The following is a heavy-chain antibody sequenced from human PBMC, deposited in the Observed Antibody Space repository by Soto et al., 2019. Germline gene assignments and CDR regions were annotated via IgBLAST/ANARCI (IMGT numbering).Heavy chain of an antibody. CDR3: AKHFGYSLGY. D-gene: IGHD3-22*01. CDR1: GGSNY. V-gene: IGHV4-4*02. CDR2: IYHAGSA. Sequence: SETLSLTCAVSGGSNYWSWVRQPPGKGLEWIGQIYHAGSANYNPSLKSRVTISINKSKNQISLNLSSVTAADTAVYYCAKHFGYSLGYWGQGTLVTVSS. J-gene: IGHJ4*02.